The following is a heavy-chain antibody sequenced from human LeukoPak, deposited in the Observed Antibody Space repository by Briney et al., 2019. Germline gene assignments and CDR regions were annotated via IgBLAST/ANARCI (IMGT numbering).Heavy chain of an antibody. Sequence: PGGSLRLSCGAFGFTLSGNEMNWVRQAPGKGLEWVSYISGSGSTIYYADSVKGLFTISRDNAKNSLYLQMNSLRAEDTAVYYCARLGRDDAFDIWGQGTMVTVSS. CDR2: ISGSGSTI. D-gene: IGHD1-26*01. J-gene: IGHJ3*02. CDR3: ARLGRDDAFDI. CDR1: GFTLSGNE. V-gene: IGHV3-48*03.